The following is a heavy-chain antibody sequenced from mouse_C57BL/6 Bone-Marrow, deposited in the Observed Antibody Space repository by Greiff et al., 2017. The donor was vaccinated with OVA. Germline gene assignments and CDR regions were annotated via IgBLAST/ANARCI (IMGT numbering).Heavy chain of an antibody. D-gene: IGHD1-1*01. J-gene: IGHJ2*01. CDR2: ISSGGSYT. Sequence: EVKLVESGGDLVKPGGSLKLSCAASGFTFSSYGMSWVRQTPDKRLEWVATISSGGSYTYYPDSVKGRFTISRDNAKNTLYLQMSSLKSEDTAMYYCARHILLRSDYWGQGTTLTVSS. CDR1: GFTFSSYG. V-gene: IGHV5-6*02. CDR3: ARHILLRSDY.